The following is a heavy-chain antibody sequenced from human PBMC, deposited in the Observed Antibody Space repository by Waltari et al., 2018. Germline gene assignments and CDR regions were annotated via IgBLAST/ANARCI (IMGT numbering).Heavy chain of an antibody. J-gene: IGHJ4*02. CDR3: VRDRMYSTSWFAFES. D-gene: IGHD3-10*01. CDR2: INGYNRNT. V-gene: IGHV1-18*01. Sequence: QAQLVQSGAEVKKPGASVKVSCTTSGYNFLNYGIRWGRQAPGRGLEWMGWINGYNRNTKYAHKLQGRVTVTSDTSTSTADMELRSLTSDAAALYYCVRDRMYSTSWFAFESWGQGTLVTVTS. CDR1: GYNFLNYG.